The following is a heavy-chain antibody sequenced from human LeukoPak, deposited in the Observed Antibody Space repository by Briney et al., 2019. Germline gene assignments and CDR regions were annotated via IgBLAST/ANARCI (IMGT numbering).Heavy chain of an antibody. CDR1: GFTFSSYW. CDR2: IKQDGSEK. V-gene: IGHV3-7*01. J-gene: IGHJ4*02. CDR3: ARGLAAGTFY. D-gene: IGHD6-13*01. Sequence: GGSLRLSCAASGFTFSSYWMSWVRQAPGKGLEWVANIKQDGSEKHYVDSVKGRLTISRDNAKNLLYLQMNSLRVEDTAVYYCARGLAAGTFYWGQGTLVTVSS.